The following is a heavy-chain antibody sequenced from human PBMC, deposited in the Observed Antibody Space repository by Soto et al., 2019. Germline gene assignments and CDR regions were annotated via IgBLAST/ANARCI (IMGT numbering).Heavy chain of an antibody. CDR3: ARVVFSGYYRLINWFDP. V-gene: IGHV3-7*01. Sequence: LRLSCAASGFTFSSYWMSWFRQAPGKGLEWVANIKQDGSEKYYVDSVKGRFTISRDNAKNSLYLQMNSLRAEDTAVYYCARVVFSGYYRLINWFDPWGQGTLVTVSS. CDR2: IKQDGSEK. CDR1: GFTFSSYW. D-gene: IGHD3-22*01. J-gene: IGHJ5*02.